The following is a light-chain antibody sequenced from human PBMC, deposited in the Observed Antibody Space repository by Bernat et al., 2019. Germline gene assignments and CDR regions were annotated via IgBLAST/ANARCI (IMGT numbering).Light chain of an antibody. Sequence: SSELTQPPSVSVSPGQIARITCSGERSGIKFTCWYQQKPGQSPVVVIYRDNKRPSGISERFSGSHSGNTATLTITGTQPMDEADYYCQAWDSSAGFFGGGTKLTVL. V-gene: IGLV3-1*01. CDR2: RDN. J-gene: IGLJ2*01. CDR1: RSGIKF. CDR3: QAWDSSAGF.